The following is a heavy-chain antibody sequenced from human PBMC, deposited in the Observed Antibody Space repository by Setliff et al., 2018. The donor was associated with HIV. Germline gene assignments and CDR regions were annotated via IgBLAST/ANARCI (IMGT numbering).Heavy chain of an antibody. CDR2: IYYSGST. D-gene: IGHD6-19*01. J-gene: IGHJ5*02. CDR1: GGSISSSSYY. CDR3: AREKRSGFSSGWTNWFDP. Sequence: ETLSLTCTVSGGSISSSSYYWSWIRQPPGKGLEWIGSIYYSGSTHYNPSLKSRVTISVDTSKNQSSLKLSSVTAADTAVYYCAREKRSGFSSGWTNWFDPWGQGTLVTVSS. V-gene: IGHV4-39*07.